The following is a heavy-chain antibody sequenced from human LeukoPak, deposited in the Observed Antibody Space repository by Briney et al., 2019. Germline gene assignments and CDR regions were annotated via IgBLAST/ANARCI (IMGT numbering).Heavy chain of an antibody. Sequence: PGGSLGLSCAASGFTFSNYWMHWVRQAPGKGLVWVSLIHSDGGTTNYADSVKGRFTISRDNAKNTLYLQMNSLRVEDTAVYYCARDTYSIAEWGQGTLVAVSS. CDR2: IHSDGGTT. D-gene: IGHD1-26*01. V-gene: IGHV3-74*01. CDR1: GFTFSNYW. J-gene: IGHJ4*02. CDR3: ARDTYSIAE.